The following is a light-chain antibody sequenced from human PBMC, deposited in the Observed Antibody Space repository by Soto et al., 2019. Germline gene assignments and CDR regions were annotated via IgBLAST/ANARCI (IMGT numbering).Light chain of an antibody. CDR3: QQYNSYSMYT. V-gene: IGKV1-5*01. J-gene: IGKJ2*01. Sequence: DIQMTQSPSTLSASVGDRVTITCRASQSISSWLAWYQQKPGKAPKLLIYDASSLESGVPSRFRGSGSGTEFTLTISSLQPDDFATYYCQQYNSYSMYTFGQGTKVDIK. CDR2: DAS. CDR1: QSISSW.